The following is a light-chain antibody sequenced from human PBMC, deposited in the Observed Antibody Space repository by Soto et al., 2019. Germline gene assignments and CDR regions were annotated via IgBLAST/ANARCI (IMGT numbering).Light chain of an antibody. Sequence: DIQMTQSPSTLSASVGDRVTITCRASQSISSWLAWYQQKPGKAPNLLIYKASFLESGVPSRFSGSGSGTEFTLTISSLQPDDFATYYCQQYNDYPCTFGQGTKLEIK. CDR1: QSISSW. V-gene: IGKV1-5*03. J-gene: IGKJ2*02. CDR2: KAS. CDR3: QQYNDYPCT.